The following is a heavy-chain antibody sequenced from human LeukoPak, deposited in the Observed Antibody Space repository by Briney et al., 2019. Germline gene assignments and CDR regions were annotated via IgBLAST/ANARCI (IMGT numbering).Heavy chain of an antibody. J-gene: IGHJ4*01. D-gene: IGHD2-2*01. Sequence: ASVKVSCKASGYTFSDYYVHWVQQAPGKGLEWLVRVSPEDGDTRYGEKFQGRVTIDADTSTDTAYIELSGLRSEDTAVYYCTTREIVVEPAATSLVRGVLWRSDFWGHGTLVTVSS. CDR1: GYTFSDYY. V-gene: IGHV1-69-2*01. CDR2: VSPEDGDT. CDR3: TTREIVVEPAATSLVRGVLWRSDF.